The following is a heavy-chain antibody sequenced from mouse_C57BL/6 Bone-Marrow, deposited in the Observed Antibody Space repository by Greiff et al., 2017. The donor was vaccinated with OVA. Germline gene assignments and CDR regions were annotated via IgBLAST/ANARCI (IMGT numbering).Heavy chain of an antibody. V-gene: IGHV1-19*01. Sequence: EVQVVESGPVLVKPGASVKMSCKASGYTFTDYYMNWVKQSHGKSLEWIGVINPYNGGTSYNQKFKGKATLTVDKSSSTAYMELNSLTSEDSAVYYCARDYYGSSEAMDYWGQGTSVTVSS. CDR3: ARDYYGSSEAMDY. CDR1: GYTFTDYY. J-gene: IGHJ4*01. D-gene: IGHD1-1*01. CDR2: INPYNGGT.